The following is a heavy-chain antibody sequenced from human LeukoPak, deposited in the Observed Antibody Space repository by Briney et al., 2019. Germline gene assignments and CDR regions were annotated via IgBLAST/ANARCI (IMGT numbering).Heavy chain of an antibody. Sequence: ASVKISCKASGYTFTTYAMHWVRQAPGQRLEWMGWINAGIDNTKYSQKFQGRVTITRDTSASTAYMELSSLRSEDTAVYYCARGPLYSHGILDYWGQGTLVTVSS. CDR1: GYTFTTYA. D-gene: IGHD5-18*01. CDR2: INAGIDNT. CDR3: ARGPLYSHGILDY. J-gene: IGHJ4*02. V-gene: IGHV1-3*01.